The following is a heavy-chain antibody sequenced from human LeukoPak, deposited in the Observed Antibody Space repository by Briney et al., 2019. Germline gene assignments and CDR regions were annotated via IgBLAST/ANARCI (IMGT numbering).Heavy chain of an antibody. Sequence: GWALRLSCAASGFTFSSFAMSWVRQAPGKGVEGVSGISDSGGYTYYADSVKGRFTISRDNSKNTLYLHMNSLRAEDTAVYYCAKLGNFASGSYSDWGQGTLVTVSS. CDR1: GFTFSSFA. CDR3: AKLGNFASGSYSD. D-gene: IGHD3-10*01. CDR2: ISDSGGYT. V-gene: IGHV3-23*01. J-gene: IGHJ4*02.